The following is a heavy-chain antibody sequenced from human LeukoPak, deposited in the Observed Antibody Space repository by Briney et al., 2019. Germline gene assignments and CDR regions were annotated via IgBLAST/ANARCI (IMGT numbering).Heavy chain of an antibody. CDR2: INWNGGST. CDR1: GFTFDDYG. CDR3: TSTGILGATTGVGLFDY. D-gene: IGHD1-26*01. V-gene: IGHV3-20*04. J-gene: IGHJ4*02. Sequence: GGSLRLSCAASGFTFDDYGMSWVRQAPGKGLEWVSGINWNGGSTNYADSVKGRFAISRDNAKKSLYLQMNSLRAEDTALYYCTSTGILGATTGVGLFDYWGQGTLVTVSS.